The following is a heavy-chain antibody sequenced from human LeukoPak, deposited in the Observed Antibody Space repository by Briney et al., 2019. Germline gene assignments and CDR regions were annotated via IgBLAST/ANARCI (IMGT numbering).Heavy chain of an antibody. J-gene: IGHJ5*02. CDR2: IYYSGST. CDR1: GGSISSSSYY. CDR3: ARYYYDSGNYRFDP. D-gene: IGHD3-10*01. Sequence: SETLSLTCTVSGGSISSSSYYWGWIRQPPGKGLEWIGSIYYSGSTYYNPSLKSRVTISVDTSKNQFSLKLSSVTAADTAVYYCARYYYDSGNYRFDPWGQGTLVTVSS. V-gene: IGHV4-39*07.